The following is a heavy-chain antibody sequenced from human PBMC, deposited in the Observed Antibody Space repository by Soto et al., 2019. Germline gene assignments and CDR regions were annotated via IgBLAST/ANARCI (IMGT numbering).Heavy chain of an antibody. CDR2: ISYDGSNK. V-gene: IGHV3-30-3*01. J-gene: IGHJ4*02. D-gene: IGHD1-1*01. CDR1: GFTFSSYA. Sequence: GGSLRLSCAASGFTFSSYAMHWVRQAPGKGLEWVAVISYDGSNKYYADSVKGRLTISRDNSKNTLYLQMNSLRAEDTAVYYCASLLVTTYNNFDYWGQGTLVTVSS. CDR3: ASLLVTTYNNFDY.